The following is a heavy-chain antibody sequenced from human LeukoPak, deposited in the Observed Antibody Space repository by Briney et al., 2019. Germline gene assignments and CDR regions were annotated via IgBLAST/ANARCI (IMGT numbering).Heavy chain of an antibody. J-gene: IGHJ4*02. CDR2: IYYSGSP. V-gene: IGHV4-59*11. D-gene: IGHD3-3*01. Sequence: PSETLSLTCTVSGGSIRSHYWTWIRQPPGKGLEWIGHIYYSGSPNYNPSLKSRVTISIDTSKTQFSLKLSSVTAADTAVYYCARVIFGVVTLFDYWGQGTLVTVSS. CDR1: GGSIRSHY. CDR3: ARVIFGVVTLFDY.